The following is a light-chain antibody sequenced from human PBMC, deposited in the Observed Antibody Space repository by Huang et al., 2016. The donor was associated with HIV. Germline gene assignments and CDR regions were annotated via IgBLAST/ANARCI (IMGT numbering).Light chain of an antibody. V-gene: IGKV3-15*01. Sequence: EIVMTQSPATLSVSPGERAILLCRASQNIDTNVAGYQQKPGQAPRLLIFGASTRATGISARFTGGGFETEFTLTINSVQSEDVAMYYCHQYNDWPPWTFGQGTRVEI. J-gene: IGKJ1*01. CDR2: GAS. CDR3: HQYNDWPPWT. CDR1: QNIDTN.